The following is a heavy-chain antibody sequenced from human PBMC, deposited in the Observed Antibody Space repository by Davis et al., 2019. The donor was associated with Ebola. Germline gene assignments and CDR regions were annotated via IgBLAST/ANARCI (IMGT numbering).Heavy chain of an antibody. CDR2: IYYSGST. D-gene: IGHD3/OR15-3a*01. J-gene: IGHJ4*02. CDR3: ARVWAGYSGSDY. Sequence: SETLSLTCTVSGDSISTYYWSWIRQPPGKGLEWIGYIYYSGSTNYNPSLKSRVTISVDASKNQFSLKLTSVTAADTAVYYCARVWAGYSGSDYWGQGTLVTVSS. V-gene: IGHV4-59*01. CDR1: GDSISTYY.